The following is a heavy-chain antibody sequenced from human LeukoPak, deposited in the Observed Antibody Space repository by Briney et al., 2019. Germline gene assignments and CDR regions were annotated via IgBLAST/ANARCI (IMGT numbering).Heavy chain of an antibody. J-gene: IGHJ6*03. Sequence: GASVKVSCKASGYTFTDYYIHWVRQAPGQGLEWMGWINPNSGGTNYAQKFQGRVTMTRDTSISSTYMELSRLSSDDTAVYYCARNGLLYYYYMDVWGVGTTVTVSS. V-gene: IGHV1-2*02. CDR3: ARNGLLYYYYMDV. D-gene: IGHD3/OR15-3a*01. CDR2: INPNSGGT. CDR1: GYTFTDYY.